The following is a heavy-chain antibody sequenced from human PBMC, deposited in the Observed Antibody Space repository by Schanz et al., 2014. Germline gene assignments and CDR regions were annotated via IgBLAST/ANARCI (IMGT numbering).Heavy chain of an antibody. J-gene: IGHJ6*02. D-gene: IGHD3-10*01. Sequence: QVQLVQSGAEVKKPGASVKVSCKASGYSFTTYGLNWVRQAPGQGPEWMGWISVYHGHTNYAEKVHGRVTMTTDTSTSTAYMELRSLISDDTAVYYCVRDAGWAFGDYHGMDVWGQGTSVTVSS. CDR3: VRDAGWAFGDYHGMDV. V-gene: IGHV1-18*01. CDR2: ISVYHGHT. CDR1: GYSFTTYG.